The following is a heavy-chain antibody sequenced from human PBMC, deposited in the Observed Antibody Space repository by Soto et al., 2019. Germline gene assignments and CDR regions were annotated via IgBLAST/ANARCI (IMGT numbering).Heavy chain of an antibody. CDR1: DFSITRHG. CDR3: AIYHLELFRFDY. CDR2: ISLYNGNT. Sequence: GAAVKVSCKYYDFSITRHGISWVRQAPGQGLEWMGWISLYNGNTNYAQQFQGRVTMTTDTSTSTAYMELRSLRSDDTAMYFCAIYHLELFRFDYWGQGTLVTVSS. V-gene: IGHV1-18*04. D-gene: IGHD2-2*01. J-gene: IGHJ4*02.